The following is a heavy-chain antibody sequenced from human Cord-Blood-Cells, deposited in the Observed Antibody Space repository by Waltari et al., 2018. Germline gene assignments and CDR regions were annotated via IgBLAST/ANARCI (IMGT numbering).Heavy chain of an antibody. J-gene: IGHJ4*02. CDR3: ARDGVYSSS. CDR2: IYYSGST. D-gene: IGHD6-13*01. Sequence: QVQLQESGPGLVKPSETLSLTCTVSGGSISSYYWSWIRQPPVKGLEWIGYIYYSGSTNYNPSLKSRVTISVDTSKNQFSLKLSSVTAADTAVYYCARDGVYSSSWGQGTLVTVSS. V-gene: IGHV4-59*01. CDR1: GGSISSYY.